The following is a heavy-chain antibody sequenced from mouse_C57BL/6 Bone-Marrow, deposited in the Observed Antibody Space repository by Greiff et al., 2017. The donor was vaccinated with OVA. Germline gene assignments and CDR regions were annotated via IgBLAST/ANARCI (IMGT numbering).Heavy chain of an antibody. V-gene: IGHV1-81*01. J-gene: IGHJ4*01. CDR2: IYPRSGNT. D-gene: IGHD2-4*01. CDR1: GYTFTSYG. CDR3: ARRRKYGLRAMDY. Sequence: QVQLQQSGAELAKPGASVKLSCKASGYTFTSYGISWVKQRTGQGLEWIGEIYPRSGNTYYNEKFKGKATLTADKSSSTAYMELRSLTSEDSAVYFCARRRKYGLRAMDYWGQGTSVTVSS.